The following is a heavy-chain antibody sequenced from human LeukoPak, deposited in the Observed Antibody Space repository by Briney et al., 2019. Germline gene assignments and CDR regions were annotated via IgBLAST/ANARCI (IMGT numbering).Heavy chain of an antibody. CDR1: GFPFNMFA. J-gene: IGHJ4*02. D-gene: IGHD2-8*01. CDR3: AKEQRIRHCSEGVCMEGYYFDY. Sequence: PGGSLRLSCTGSGFPFNMFAKNWVRQAPGQGLEWVSGLSRGGETTNYADSVKGRFTVSRDTSKNMVFLQMNGLRPEDTAVYYCAKEQRIRHCSEGVCMEGYYFDYWGQGSLVTVSS. CDR2: LSRGGETT. V-gene: IGHV3-23*01.